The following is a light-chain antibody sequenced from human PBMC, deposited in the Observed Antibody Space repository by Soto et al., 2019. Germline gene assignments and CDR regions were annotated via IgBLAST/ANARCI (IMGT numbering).Light chain of an antibody. V-gene: IGKV3-15*01. J-gene: IGKJ1*01. CDR3: QQYNNWPLT. CDR1: QSVGSN. Sequence: EIVMTQSPATLSVSPGERATLSCRASQSVGSNLAWYQQKPGQAPRLLIYGASTRATGIPARFSGSGSGTEFTLTISSLQSEDFAVYYCQQYNNWPLTFGQGTKVDTK. CDR2: GAS.